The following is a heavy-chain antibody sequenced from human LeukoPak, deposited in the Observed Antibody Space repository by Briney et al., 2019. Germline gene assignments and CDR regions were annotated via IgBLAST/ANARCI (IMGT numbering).Heavy chain of an antibody. D-gene: IGHD3-22*01. CDR3: ARSAYYYDSSGFWVSDWFDP. Sequence: GGSLRLSCAASGFTFSSYAMHWVRQAPGKGLEWVAVISYDGSNKYYADSVKGRLTISRDNSKNTLYLQMNSLRAEDTAVYYCARSAYYYDSSGFWVSDWFDPWGQGTLVTVSS. CDR2: ISYDGSNK. V-gene: IGHV3-30-3*01. CDR1: GFTFSSYA. J-gene: IGHJ5*02.